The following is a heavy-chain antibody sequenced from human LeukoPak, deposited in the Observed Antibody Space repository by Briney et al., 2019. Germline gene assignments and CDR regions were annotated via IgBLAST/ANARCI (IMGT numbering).Heavy chain of an antibody. Sequence: GGSLRLSCAASGFTFSSYGMHWVRQAPGKGLEWVAVIWYDGSNKYYADSVKGRFTISRDNSKNTLYLQMNSLRAEDTAVYYCATLSDSSRWVDYWGQGTLVTVSS. J-gene: IGHJ4*02. CDR3: ATLSDSSRWVDY. D-gene: IGHD6-13*01. CDR2: IWYDGSNK. V-gene: IGHV3-33*01. CDR1: GFTFSSYG.